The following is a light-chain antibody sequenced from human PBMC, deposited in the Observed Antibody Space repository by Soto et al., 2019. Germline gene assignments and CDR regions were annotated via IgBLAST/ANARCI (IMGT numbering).Light chain of an antibody. J-gene: IGKJ2*01. CDR3: QQIYGIPYT. CDR2: AAS. V-gene: IGKV1-39*01. Sequence: DIELTQSPSSLSASVGDRVTITCRASQSISSYLNWYQQKPRKAPKLLIYAASTLQSGVPSRFSGSGSGTDFTLSISRLQPDDFSTYYCQQIYGIPYTFGQGTKLEMK. CDR1: QSISSY.